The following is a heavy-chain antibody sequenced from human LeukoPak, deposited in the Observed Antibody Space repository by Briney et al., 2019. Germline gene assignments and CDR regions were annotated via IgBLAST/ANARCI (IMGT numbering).Heavy chain of an antibody. V-gene: IGHV3-9*01. D-gene: IGHD4-17*01. CDR3: AKASTVTTFYCYYMDV. CDR1: GFTFVDDA. CDR2: ISWNSGSI. Sequence: PGGSLRLSCVASGFTFVDDAMHWVRQAPGEGLGWVSRISWNSGSIGYADSVKGRFTISRDNAKNSLYLQMNSLRAEDTALYYCAKASTVTTFYCYYMDVWGKGTTVTVSS. J-gene: IGHJ6*03.